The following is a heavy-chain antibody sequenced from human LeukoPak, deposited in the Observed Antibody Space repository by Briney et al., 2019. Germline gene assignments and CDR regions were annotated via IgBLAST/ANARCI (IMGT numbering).Heavy chain of an antibody. CDR1: GGSFSGYY. D-gene: IGHD3-10*01. V-gene: IGHV4-34*01. CDR2: INHSGST. Sequence: SETLSLTCAVYGGSFSGYYWSWIRQPPGKGLEWIGEINHSGSTNYNPSLKSRVTISVDTSKNQFSLKLSSVTAADTAVYYCARVEVAYYRSGSNYYYGMDVWGQGTTVTVSS. CDR3: ARVEVAYYRSGSNYYYGMDV. J-gene: IGHJ6*02.